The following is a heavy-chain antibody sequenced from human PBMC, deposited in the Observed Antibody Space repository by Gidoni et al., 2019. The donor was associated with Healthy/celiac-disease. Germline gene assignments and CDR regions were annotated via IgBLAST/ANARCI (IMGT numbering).Heavy chain of an antibody. CDR3: AREVRSVATIEGYYGMDV. V-gene: IGHV1-46*03. J-gene: IGHJ6*02. Sequence: QVQLVQSGAEVKKHGASVKVSCKASGYPFTSYYMHWVRQAPGQGLELMGIINPSGGSTSYAQKFPGRVTMTRDTSTSTVYMELSSLRSEDTAVYYCAREVRSVATIEGYYGMDVWGQGTTVTVSS. CDR1: GYPFTSYY. CDR2: INPSGGST. D-gene: IGHD5-12*01.